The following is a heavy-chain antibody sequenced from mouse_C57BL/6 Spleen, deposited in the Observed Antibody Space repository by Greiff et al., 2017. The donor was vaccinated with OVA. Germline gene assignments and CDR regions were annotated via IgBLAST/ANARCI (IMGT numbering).Heavy chain of an antibody. CDR1: GYTFTSYG. CDR2: IYPRSGNT. D-gene: IGHD2-3*01. CDR3: ARYMLFSDGSPSFDY. J-gene: IGHJ2*01. V-gene: IGHV1-81*01. Sequence: VQLQESGAELARPGASVKLSCKASGYTFTSYGISWVKQRTGQGLEWIGEIYPRSGNTYYNEKFKGKATLTADKSSSTAYMELRSLTSEDSAVYFCARYMLFSDGSPSFDYWGQGTTLTVSS.